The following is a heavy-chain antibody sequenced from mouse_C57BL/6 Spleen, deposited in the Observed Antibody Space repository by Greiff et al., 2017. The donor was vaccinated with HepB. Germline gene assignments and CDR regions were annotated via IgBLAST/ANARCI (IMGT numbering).Heavy chain of an antibody. D-gene: IGHD2-3*01. V-gene: IGHV1-81*01. J-gene: IGHJ2*01. CDR2: IYPRSGNT. CDR1: GYTFTSYG. Sequence: VQLQQSGAELARPGASVKLSCKASGYTFTSYGISWVKQRTGQGLEWIGEIYPRSGNTYYNEKFKGKATLTADKSSSTAYMELRSPTSEDSAVYFCARGIYDGYYNYFDYWGQGTTLTVSS. CDR3: ARGIYDGYYNYFDY.